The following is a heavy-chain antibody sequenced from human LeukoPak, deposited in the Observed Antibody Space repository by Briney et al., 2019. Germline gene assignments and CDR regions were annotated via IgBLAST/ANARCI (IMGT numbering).Heavy chain of an antibody. D-gene: IGHD1-26*01. CDR2: INWNGGGT. J-gene: IGHJ6*02. CDR3: AKHMRATNTYSFFGLDV. Sequence: PGGSLRLSCAATGFTFKDYGMHWGRQPPRKGPEWVSSINWNGGGTDYADSVKGRFTISRDNAKNSLYLQLSSLRPEDTALYYCAKHMRATNTYSFFGLDVWGQGTTVTVSS. V-gene: IGHV3-9*01. CDR1: GFTFKDYG.